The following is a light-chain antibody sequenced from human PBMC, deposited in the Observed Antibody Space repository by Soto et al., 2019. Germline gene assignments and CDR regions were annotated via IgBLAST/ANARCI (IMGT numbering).Light chain of an antibody. CDR3: SSYTSSSTWV. Sequence: QSALTQPASVSGSPGQSITISCTGTSSDVGGYNYVSWYQQHPGKAPKLMIYAVSNRPSGVSDRFSGSRSGNTASLTISGLQAEDESDYYCSSYTSSSTWVFGGGTK. CDR1: SSDVGGYNY. J-gene: IGLJ3*02. V-gene: IGLV2-14*01. CDR2: AVS.